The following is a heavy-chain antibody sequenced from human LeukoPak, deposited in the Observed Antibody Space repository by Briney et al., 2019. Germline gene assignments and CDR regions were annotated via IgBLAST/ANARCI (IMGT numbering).Heavy chain of an antibody. CDR1: GFTFSSYW. D-gene: IGHD1-26*01. J-gene: IGHJ4*02. CDR3: ARGAVGAHDY. CDR2: IHSDGSST. Sequence: PGGSLRLSCAASGFTFSSYWMHWVRQAPGKRLVWVSRIHSDGSSTTYADSVKGRFTISRDNAKNTLYLQMNSLRAEDTALYYCARGAVGAHDYWGQGTLVTVSS. V-gene: IGHV3-74*01.